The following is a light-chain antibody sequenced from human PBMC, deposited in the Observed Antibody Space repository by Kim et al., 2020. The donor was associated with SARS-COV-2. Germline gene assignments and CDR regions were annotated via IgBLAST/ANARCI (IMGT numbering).Light chain of an antibody. CDR3: CAYAGSYTYV. CDR2: DVS. Sequence: GQSVTISCTGTGSNIGYYKLVSWYQQHPGKVPKLVMFDVSKRPSGVPDRFSGSNSGNTASLTISGLQGDDEADYYCCAYAGSYTYVFGTGTKVTV. V-gene: IGLV2-11*01. J-gene: IGLJ1*01. CDR1: GSNIGYYKL.